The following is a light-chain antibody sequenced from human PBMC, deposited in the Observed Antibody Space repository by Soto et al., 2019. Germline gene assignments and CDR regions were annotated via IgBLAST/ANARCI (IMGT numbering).Light chain of an antibody. J-gene: IGKJ4*01. CDR2: AAS. CDR3: QQYGSSPPLS. V-gene: IGKV3-20*01. Sequence: EIVLTQSPGTLSLSPGERATLSCRASQSVSSSYLAWYQQKPGQAPRLLIYAASSRATGIPDRFSGSGSGTDFPVTISRLEPEDFAVYYCQQYGSSPPLSFCGGTRVDIK. CDR1: QSVSSSY.